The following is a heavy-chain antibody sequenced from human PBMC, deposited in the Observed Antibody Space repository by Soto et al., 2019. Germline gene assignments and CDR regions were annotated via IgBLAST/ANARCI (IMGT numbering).Heavy chain of an antibody. CDR3: ANVEGGAYPDFDL. D-gene: IGHD1-26*01. J-gene: IGHJ4*02. V-gene: IGHV3-30*18. Sequence: SLRLSCEASGFTFSSYGMRWVRQAPGKGLEWVAVISYDGSKKYYADSVKGRFTISRDNSKNTLYLQMNSLRAEDRAVYYCANVEGGAYPDFDLWGQGTLVTVSS. CDR1: GFTFSSYG. CDR2: ISYDGSKK.